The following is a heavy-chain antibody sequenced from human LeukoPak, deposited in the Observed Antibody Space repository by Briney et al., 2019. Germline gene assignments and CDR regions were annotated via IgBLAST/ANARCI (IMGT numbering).Heavy chain of an antibody. CDR3: ARGLAYCGGDCYPIYYFDY. J-gene: IGHJ4*02. V-gene: IGHV3-30-3*01. CDR1: GFTFSSYA. Sequence: GGSLRLSCAASGFTFSSYAMHWVRQAPGKGLEWVAVISYDGSNKYYADSVKGRFTISRDNSKNTLYLQMNSLRAEDTAVYYCARGLAYCGGDCYPIYYFDYWGQGTLATVSS. CDR2: ISYDGSNK. D-gene: IGHD2-21*02.